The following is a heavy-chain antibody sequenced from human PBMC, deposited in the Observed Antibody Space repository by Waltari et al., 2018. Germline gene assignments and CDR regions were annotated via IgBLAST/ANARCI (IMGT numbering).Heavy chain of an antibody. CDR2: MSGSSSYI. J-gene: IGHJ4*02. CDR3: ARDRGDLTIVGVVISPLDY. V-gene: IGHV3-21*01. CDR1: GFTFSSYT. Sequence: EVQLVESGGGLVKPGGSLRLSCAASGFTFSSYTMTWVRQAPGKGLGWGSSMSGSSSYISYADSVKGRFTISRDNAKNALYLQMNSLRAEDTAVYYCARDRGDLTIVGVVISPLDYWGQGTLVTVSS. D-gene: IGHD3-3*01.